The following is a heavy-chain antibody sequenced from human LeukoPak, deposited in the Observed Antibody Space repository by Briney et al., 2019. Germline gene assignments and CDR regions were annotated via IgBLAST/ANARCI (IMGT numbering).Heavy chain of an antibody. D-gene: IGHD5-24*01. CDR2: LRYDGSNK. CDR1: GFTFSSYG. Sequence: PGGSLRLSCAASGFTFSSYGMHWVRQTPGKGLEWVAFLRYDGSNKYYGDSVKGRFTISRDNSKNTVYLQMNSLIPEDTAVYYCAKARTTTYGYNLKLGFDYWGQGTLVTVSS. V-gene: IGHV3-30*02. J-gene: IGHJ4*02. CDR3: AKARTTTYGYNLKLGFDY.